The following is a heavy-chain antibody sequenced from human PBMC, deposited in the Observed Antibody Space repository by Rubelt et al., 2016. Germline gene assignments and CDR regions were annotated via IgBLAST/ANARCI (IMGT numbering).Heavy chain of an antibody. Sequence: KPGSSVKVSCKASGGTFSSYVINWVRQAPGQGLEWMGRIVPILHVTNYAQEFRGRVTITADKSTSTAYMELTSLRSEDTAVYYCARPPDVYGVDVWGQGTTVTVSS. CDR1: GGTFSSYV. CDR3: ARPPDVYGVDV. V-gene: IGHV1-69*04. J-gene: IGHJ6*02. CDR2: IVPILHVT.